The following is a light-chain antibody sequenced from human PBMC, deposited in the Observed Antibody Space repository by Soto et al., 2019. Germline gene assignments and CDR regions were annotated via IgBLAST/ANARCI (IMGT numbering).Light chain of an antibody. CDR1: QGISFD. J-gene: IGKJ2*01. CDR2: AAS. V-gene: IGKV1-6*01. CDR3: QQNNNSPNP. Sequence: AIQMTQSPSSLSTSVGDRVTITCRASQGISFDVAWYQQKPGKAPKLLIYAASSLQSGVPSRFSGSGSGTDFPLTITSLHPEDFATYYCQQNNNSPNPFGQGTKLEIK.